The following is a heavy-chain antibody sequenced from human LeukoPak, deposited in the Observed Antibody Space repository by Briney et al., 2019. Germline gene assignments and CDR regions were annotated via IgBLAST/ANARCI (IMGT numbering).Heavy chain of an antibody. V-gene: IGHV1-18*01. D-gene: IGHD3-3*01. J-gene: IGHJ4*02. Sequence: ASVKVSCKASGYTFTSYGISWVRQAPGQGPEWMGWISAYNGNTNYAQKLQGRVTMTTDTSTSTAYMELRSLRSDDTAVYYCARDSLTIFGVVILYYFDYWGQGTLVTVSS. CDR1: GYTFTSYG. CDR2: ISAYNGNT. CDR3: ARDSLTIFGVVILYYFDY.